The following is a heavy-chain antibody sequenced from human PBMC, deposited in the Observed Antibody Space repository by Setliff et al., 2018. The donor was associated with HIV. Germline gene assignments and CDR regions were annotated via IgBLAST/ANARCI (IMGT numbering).Heavy chain of an antibody. J-gene: IGHJ4*02. CDR3: AIRGSSGWYVGGYFDY. Sequence: PSETLSLTCAVYGGSFSGCYWTWIRQPPGKGLEWIGEINNSGSTNYNPSLKSRVTISVDTSKNQFSLKLSSVTAADTAVYYCAIRGSSGWYVGGYFDYWGQGTLVTVSS. CDR1: GGSFSGCY. V-gene: IGHV4-34*01. CDR2: INNSGST. D-gene: IGHD6-19*01.